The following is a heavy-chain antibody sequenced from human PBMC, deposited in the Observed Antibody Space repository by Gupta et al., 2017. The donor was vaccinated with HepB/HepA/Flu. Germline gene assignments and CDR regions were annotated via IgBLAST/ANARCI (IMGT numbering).Heavy chain of an antibody. CDR1: GFTFSSYS. CDR2: ISSSSSYI. CDR3: ARGSRPITIFSNPRRDYMDV. Sequence: EVQLVESGGGLVKPGGSLRLSCAASGFTFSSYSMNWLRQAPGKGLEWVSSISSSSSYIYYADSVKGRFTISRDNAKNSLYLQMNSLRAEDTAVYYCARGSRPITIFSNPRRDYMDVWGKGTTVTVSS. D-gene: IGHD3-9*01. J-gene: IGHJ6*03. V-gene: IGHV3-21*01.